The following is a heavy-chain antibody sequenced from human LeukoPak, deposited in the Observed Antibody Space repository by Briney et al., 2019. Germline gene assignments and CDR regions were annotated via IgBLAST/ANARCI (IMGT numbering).Heavy chain of an antibody. D-gene: IGHD2-15*01. Sequence: GASVKVSCKASGGTFSSYAISWVRQAPGQGLEWMGGIIPIFGTANYAQKFQGRVTITTDESTSTAYMELSSLRSEDTAVYYCASTSEGSSCFDYWGQGTLVTVSS. V-gene: IGHV1-69*05. CDR3: ASTSEGSSCFDY. CDR2: IIPIFGTA. CDR1: GGTFSSYA. J-gene: IGHJ4*02.